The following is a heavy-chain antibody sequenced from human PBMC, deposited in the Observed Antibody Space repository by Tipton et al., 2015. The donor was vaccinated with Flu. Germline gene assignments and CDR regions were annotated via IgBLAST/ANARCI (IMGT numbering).Heavy chain of an antibody. J-gene: IGHJ4*02. CDR2: IKSKADGGTT. V-gene: IGHV3-15*01. CDR1: GFTFSNAW. CDR3: TTVRGYYGNFDH. D-gene: IGHD3-3*01. Sequence: SLRLPCAGSGFTFSNAWLTWVRQPPGKGLEWVGRIKSKADGGTTDYPAPVKGRFTISRDDSKKTLYLQMNSLKTEDTAVYYCTTVRGYYGNFDHWGQGTLVTVSS.